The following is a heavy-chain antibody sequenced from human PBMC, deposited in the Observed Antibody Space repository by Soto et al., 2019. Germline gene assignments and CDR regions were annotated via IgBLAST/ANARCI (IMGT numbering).Heavy chain of an antibody. CDR1: GFTFSSYW. Sequence: EVQLVESGGGLVQPGGSLRLSCAASGFTFSSYWMSWVRQAAGKGLEWVANIKQDGSEKYYVDSVKGRFTISRDNAKNSLYLQMNSLRAEDTAVYYCARDSGSGWWGEDYFDYWGQGTLVTVSS. D-gene: IGHD6-19*01. CDR2: IKQDGSEK. J-gene: IGHJ4*02. CDR3: ARDSGSGWWGEDYFDY. V-gene: IGHV3-7*01.